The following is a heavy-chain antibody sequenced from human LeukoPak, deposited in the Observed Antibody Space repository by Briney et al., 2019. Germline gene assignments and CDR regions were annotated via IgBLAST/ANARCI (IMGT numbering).Heavy chain of an antibody. J-gene: IGHJ4*02. V-gene: IGHV1-18*01. Sequence: GASVKVSCKASGYTFNSHGISWVRQAPGQGLEWMGWISTYNGNTKIVENLKGRVTMTTDTSTSTAYMEMRSLTSDDTAVYFCARGIRGLGGAFYLDLWGQGTLVTVSS. CDR2: ISTYNGNT. CDR3: ARGIRGLGGAFYLDL. D-gene: IGHD3-3*02. CDR1: GYTFNSHG.